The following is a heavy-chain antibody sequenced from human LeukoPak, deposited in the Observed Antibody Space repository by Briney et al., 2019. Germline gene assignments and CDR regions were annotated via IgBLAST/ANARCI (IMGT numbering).Heavy chain of an antibody. CDR3: ARESGWGACDYYFDY. Sequence: ASVKVSCKASGHTFTSYGISWVRQAPGQGLEWMGWISAYNGNTNYAQKLQGRVTMTTDTSTSTAYMELRSLRSDDTAVYYCARESGWGACDYYFDYWGQGTLVTVSS. D-gene: IGHD4-17*01. J-gene: IGHJ4*02. CDR2: ISAYNGNT. CDR1: GHTFTSYG. V-gene: IGHV1-18*01.